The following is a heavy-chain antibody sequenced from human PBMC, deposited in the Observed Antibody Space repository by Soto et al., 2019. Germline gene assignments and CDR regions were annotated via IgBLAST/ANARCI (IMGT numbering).Heavy chain of an antibody. CDR1: GGSISSGGYS. CDR3: ARWYYDILTGYLNWFDP. CDR2: IYHSGST. D-gene: IGHD3-9*01. J-gene: IGHJ5*02. Sequence: PSETLSLTCAVSGGSISSGGYSWSWIRQPPGKGLEWIGYIYHSGSTYYNPSLKSRVTISVDTSKNQFSLKLSSVTAAYTAVYYCARWYYDILTGYLNWFDPWSQGTLVTVSS. V-gene: IGHV4-30-2*02.